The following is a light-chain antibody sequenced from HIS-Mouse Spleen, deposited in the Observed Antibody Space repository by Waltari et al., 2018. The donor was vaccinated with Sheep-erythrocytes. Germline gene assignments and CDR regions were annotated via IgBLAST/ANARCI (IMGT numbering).Light chain of an antibody. CDR3: CSYAGSYNHV. CDR1: SSDVGGYNY. Sequence: QSALTQPRSVSGSPRQSVTIPCPGTSSDVGGYNYVSWYQQHPGKAPKLMIYDVSKRPSGVPDRFSGSKSGNTASLTISGLQAEDEADYYCCSYAGSYNHVFATGTKVTVL. V-gene: IGLV2-11*01. CDR2: DVS. J-gene: IGLJ1*01.